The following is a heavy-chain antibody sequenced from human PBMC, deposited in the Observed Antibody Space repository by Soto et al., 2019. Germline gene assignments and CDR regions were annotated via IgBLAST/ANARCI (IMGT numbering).Heavy chain of an antibody. CDR1: GDSISAYS. D-gene: IGHD5-12*01. J-gene: IGHJ4*02. CDR3: AREGNLGRWLQPLDF. V-gene: IGHV4-59*01. Sequence: QVQLQVSGPGLVKPSETLSLTCTVSGDSISAYSWSWVRQPPGKGLEWIGNIHYNGNTKYNPSLKSRVTMSLDTSKNQFSRRLISVTAADTAKYFCAREGNLGRWLQPLDFWGQGTLVTVSS. CDR2: IHYNGNT.